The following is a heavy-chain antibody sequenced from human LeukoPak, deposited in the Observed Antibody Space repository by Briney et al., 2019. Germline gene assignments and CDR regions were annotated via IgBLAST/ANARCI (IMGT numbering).Heavy chain of an antibody. V-gene: IGHV1-24*01. CDR2: FDPEDGET. Sequence: ASVKVSCKVSGYTLTELSMHWVRQAPGKGLEWMGGFDPEDGETIYAQKFQGRVTMTEDTSTDTAYMELSSLRSEDTAVYYCATLRLGREQWLVPVYYFDYWGQGTLVTVSS. J-gene: IGHJ4*02. D-gene: IGHD6-19*01. CDR3: ATLRLGREQWLVPVYYFDY. CDR1: GYTLTELS.